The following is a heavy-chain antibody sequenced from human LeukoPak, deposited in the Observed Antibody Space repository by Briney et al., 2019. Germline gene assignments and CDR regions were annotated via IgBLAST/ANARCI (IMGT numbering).Heavy chain of an antibody. D-gene: IGHD3-3*01. J-gene: IGHJ6*02. CDR1: GFTFSSYW. V-gene: IGHV3-7*01. CDR2: IKQDGSEK. CDR3: ARDKGPYYDFWSGYYTPYYGMDV. Sequence: GGSLRLSCAASGFTFSSYWMSWVRQAPGKGLEWVANIKQDGSEKYYVDSVKGRFTISRDNAKNSLYLQMNSLRAEDTAVYYCARDKGPYYDFWSGYYTPYYGMDVWGQGTTVTVSS.